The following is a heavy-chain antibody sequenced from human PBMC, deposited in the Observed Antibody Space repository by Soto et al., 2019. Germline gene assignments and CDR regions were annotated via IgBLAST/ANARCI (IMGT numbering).Heavy chain of an antibody. CDR2: ISIDGSKK. CDR1: GFSFSSYD. CDR3: AISGETVATVVY. D-gene: IGHD3-16*01. Sequence: GGSLRLSCAASGFSFSSYDFHWVRQAPGQGLDWVALISIDGSKKKYADSVKGRFTISRDNSKNTLYLQMNSLKAENTAVYYCAISGETVATVVYWGQGTLVTVPS. V-gene: IGHV3-30*03. J-gene: IGHJ4*02.